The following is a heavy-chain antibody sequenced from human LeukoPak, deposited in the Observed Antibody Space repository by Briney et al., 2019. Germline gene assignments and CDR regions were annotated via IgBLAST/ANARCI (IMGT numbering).Heavy chain of an antibody. V-gene: IGHV3-48*03. CDR2: ISSSGSTI. Sequence: GGSLRLSCAASGFTFSSYEMNWVRQAPGKGLEWVSYISSSGSTIYYADSVKGRFTISRDNAKNSLYLQMNSLRAEDTAVYYCARSARLMKGVVEVTALDNWGRGALVTVSS. J-gene: IGHJ4*02. CDR3: ARSARLMKGVVEVTALDN. CDR1: GFTFSSYE. D-gene: IGHD3-3*01.